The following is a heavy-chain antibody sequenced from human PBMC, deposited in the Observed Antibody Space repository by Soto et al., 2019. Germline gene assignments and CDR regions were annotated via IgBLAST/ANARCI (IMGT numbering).Heavy chain of an antibody. CDR3: AKDPASGYGDYGGFDY. J-gene: IGHJ4*02. V-gene: IGHV3-30*18. D-gene: IGHD4-17*01. CDR1: GFTFSSYG. Sequence: QVQLVESGGGVVQPGRSLRLSCAASGFTFSSYGMHWVRQAPGKGLEWVAVISYDGSNKYYADSVKGRFTISRDNSKNTLYLQMNSVRAEDTAVYYCAKDPASGYGDYGGFDYWGQGTLVTVSS. CDR2: ISYDGSNK.